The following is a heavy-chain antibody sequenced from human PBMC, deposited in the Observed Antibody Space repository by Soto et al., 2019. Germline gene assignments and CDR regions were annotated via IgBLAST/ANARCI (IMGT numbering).Heavy chain of an antibody. V-gene: IGHV3-21*01. J-gene: IGHJ5*02. CDR1: GFTFSTYN. CDR2: ISTGSSYI. Sequence: GGSLRLSCAASGFTFSTYNMNWVRQAPGKGLEWVSSISTGSSYIYYADSVTGRFTISRDNAKNSLYLQMDDLRAEDTAVYFCARDRDGYNSNWFDPWGQGTMVTVYS. CDR3: ARDRDGYNSNWFDP. D-gene: IGHD5-12*01.